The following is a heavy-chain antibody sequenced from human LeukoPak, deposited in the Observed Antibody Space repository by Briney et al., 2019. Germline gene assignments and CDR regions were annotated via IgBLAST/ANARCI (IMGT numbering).Heavy chain of an antibody. CDR1: GYSFTSYW. Sequence: AGESLKISCKGSGYSFTSYWIGWVRQMPGKGLEWMGIIYPGDSDTRYSPSFQGQVTISADKSISTTYLQWSSLKASDAAMYYCARSQGYCSGGSCLQGDWFDPWGRGTLVTVSS. J-gene: IGHJ5*02. CDR2: IYPGDSDT. D-gene: IGHD2-15*01. V-gene: IGHV5-51*01. CDR3: ARSQGYCSGGSCLQGDWFDP.